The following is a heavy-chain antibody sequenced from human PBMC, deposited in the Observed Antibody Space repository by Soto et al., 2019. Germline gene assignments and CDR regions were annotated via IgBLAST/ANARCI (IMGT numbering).Heavy chain of an antibody. D-gene: IGHD4-17*01. CDR3: AGGDDDGDYGGWFGP. CDR1: GGSISSGDYY. CDR2: IYSSGST. Sequence: QVQLQESGPGLVKPSQTLSLTCTVSGGSISSGDYYWSWIRQPPGKGLEWIGYIYSSGSTYYNPSLRSRITISVDTPKNHSSLKLSSVTATDTAVYYCAGGDDDGDYGGWFGPWGKGTLVTVSS. J-gene: IGHJ5*02. V-gene: IGHV4-31*03.